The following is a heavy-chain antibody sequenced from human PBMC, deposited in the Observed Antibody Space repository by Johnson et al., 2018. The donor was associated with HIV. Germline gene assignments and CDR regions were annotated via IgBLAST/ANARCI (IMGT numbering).Heavy chain of an antibody. J-gene: IGHJ3*02. Sequence: EVQLVESGGGLVQPGGSRRLSCAVSGFTVSSNYMSWVRQAPGKGLEWVSVIYSGDTTYYADSVKGRFTISRDNSKNTLYLQMSSLRVEDTALYYCAKAYSYGAFDIWGQGTMVTVSS. CDR2: IYSGDTT. CDR1: GFTVSSNY. D-gene: IGHD5-18*01. CDR3: AKAYSYGAFDI. V-gene: IGHV3-66*01.